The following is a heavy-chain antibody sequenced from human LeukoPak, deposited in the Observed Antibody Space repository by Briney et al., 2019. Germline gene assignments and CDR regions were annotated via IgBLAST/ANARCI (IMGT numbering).Heavy chain of an antibody. CDR3: ARDPGDY. Sequence: GLEWIGLINPNSARTNYAQKFQGRVTMTRHTSISTAYMELSRLRSDDTAVYYCARDPGDYWGQGTLVTVSS. V-gene: IGHV1-2*02. CDR2: INPNSART. J-gene: IGHJ4*02.